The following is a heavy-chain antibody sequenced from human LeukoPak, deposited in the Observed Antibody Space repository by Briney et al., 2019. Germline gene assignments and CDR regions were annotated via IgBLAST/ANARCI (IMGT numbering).Heavy chain of an antibody. J-gene: IGHJ3*02. CDR2: IYYSGRT. D-gene: IGHD3-10*01. CDR1: GGSISSYY. V-gene: IGHV4-59*08. Sequence: SETLSLTFTVSGGSISSYYWSWIRQPPGKGLEWIGYIYYSGRTNYNPSLKSRVTISVDTSKNQFSLKLSSVTAADTAVYYCARLSRYYYGSGSMLDIWGQGTMVTVSS. CDR3: ARLSRYYYGSGSMLDI.